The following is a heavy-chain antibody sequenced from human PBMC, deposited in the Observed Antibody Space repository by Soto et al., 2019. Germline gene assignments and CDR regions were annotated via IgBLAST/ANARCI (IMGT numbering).Heavy chain of an antibody. D-gene: IGHD2-2*02. V-gene: IGHV4-59*01. CDR2: IYYSGST. CDR3: ASTRKAIDNWFDP. J-gene: IGHJ5*02. Sequence: SETLSLTCTVSGGSISSYYWSWIRQPPGKGLEWIGYIYYSGSTNYNPSLKSRVTISVDTSKNQFSLKLSSVTAADTAVYYCASTRKAIDNWFDPWGQGTLVTVSS. CDR1: GGSISSYY.